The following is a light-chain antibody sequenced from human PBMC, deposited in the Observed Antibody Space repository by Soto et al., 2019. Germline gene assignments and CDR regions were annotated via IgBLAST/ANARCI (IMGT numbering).Light chain of an antibody. CDR2: GAS. J-gene: IGKJ3*01. V-gene: IGKV1-9*01. CDR3: HQLNSYPLS. CDR1: QAISRH. Sequence: DIQLAQSPSFLSASVGGRVTITCRASQAISRHLAWYQQKPGKAPNLLIYGASTLQNGVPSRFSGSGSGTQFTLTLSSLHLVDCATDYCHQLNSYPLSVGPGTTVDI.